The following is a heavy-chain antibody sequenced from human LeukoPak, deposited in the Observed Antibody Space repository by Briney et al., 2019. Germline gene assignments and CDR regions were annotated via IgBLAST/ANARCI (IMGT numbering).Heavy chain of an antibody. V-gene: IGHV3-21*01. Sequence: PGGSLRLSCAASGSTFNNYNMNWVRQAPGKGLEWVSSISTSSNYIYYADSVKGRFTISRDNAKNSLYLQMNRLRAEDTALYYCARGDDSSGWRGAAFDIWGQGTMVTVSS. CDR1: GSTFNNYN. CDR2: ISTSSNYI. CDR3: ARGDDSSGWRGAAFDI. J-gene: IGHJ3*02. D-gene: IGHD6-19*01.